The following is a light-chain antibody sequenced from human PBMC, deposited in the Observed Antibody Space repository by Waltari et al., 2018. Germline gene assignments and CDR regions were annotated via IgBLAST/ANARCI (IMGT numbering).Light chain of an antibody. CDR1: QRISTW. V-gene: IGKV1-5*03. CDR3: QHYNSYWA. Sequence: DIQMTQSPSTLSASVGDRVTITCRARQRISTWLAWYQQKPGKAPKVLIYKASSLESGVPSRFSGSGSGTEFTLTISSLQPDDFATYYCQHYNSYWAFGQGTKVEIK. CDR2: KAS. J-gene: IGKJ1*01.